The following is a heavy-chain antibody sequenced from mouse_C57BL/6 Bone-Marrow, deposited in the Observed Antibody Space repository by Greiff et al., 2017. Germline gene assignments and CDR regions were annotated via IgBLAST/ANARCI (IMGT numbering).Heavy chain of an antibody. D-gene: IGHD2-1*01. Sequence: VQLQQSGAELMKPGASVKLSCKATGYTFTGYWIEWVKQRPGHGLEWIGEILPGSGSTNYNEKFKGKATFTADTSSNTAYMQLSSLTTEDSAIXDRAGDGNCLDWYFDVWGTGTTVTVSS. CDR3: AGDGNCLDWYFDV. V-gene: IGHV1-9*01. J-gene: IGHJ1*03. CDR1: GYTFTGYW. CDR2: ILPGSGST.